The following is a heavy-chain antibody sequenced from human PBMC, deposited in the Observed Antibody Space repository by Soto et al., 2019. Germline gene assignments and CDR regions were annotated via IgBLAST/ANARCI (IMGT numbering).Heavy chain of an antibody. CDR3: ARAGYYYGSGSYPTNYYYYYGMDV. Sequence: QVQLVQSGAEVKKTGASVKVSCKASGYTLTSYGISWVRQAPGQGLEWMEWISAYNGNTNYAQKLQGRVTMTTDTSTSTAYMELRSLRSDDTAVYYCARAGYYYGSGSYPTNYYYYYGMDVWGQGTTVTVPS. CDR1: GYTLTSYG. D-gene: IGHD3-10*01. V-gene: IGHV1-18*01. J-gene: IGHJ6*02. CDR2: ISAYNGNT.